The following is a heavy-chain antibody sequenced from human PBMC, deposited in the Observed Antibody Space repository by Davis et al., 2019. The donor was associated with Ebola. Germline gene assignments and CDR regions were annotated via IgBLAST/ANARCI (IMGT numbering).Heavy chain of an antibody. Sequence: ASVKVSCKASGYTSTTYGISWVRQAPGQGLERMAWINSYNDNTNYAQKFQGRVTLTTDTSTNTAYMELRDLRSDDAALYYCARLAMVAAGCHDYWGQGSLVAVSS. D-gene: IGHD5-18*01. CDR1: GYTSTTYG. J-gene: IGHJ4*02. CDR3: ARLAMVAAGCHDY. CDR2: INSYNDNT. V-gene: IGHV1-18*01.